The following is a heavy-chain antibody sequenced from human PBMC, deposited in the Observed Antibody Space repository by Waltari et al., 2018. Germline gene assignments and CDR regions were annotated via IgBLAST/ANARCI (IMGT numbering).Heavy chain of an antibody. V-gene: IGHV1-46*01. CDR2: INHSGGST. D-gene: IGHD2-15*01. J-gene: IGHJ6*03. CDR1: GYTFTSYY. Sequence: QVQLVQSGAEVKKPGASVKVSCKASGYTFTSYYMHWVRQAPGQGLEWMGIINHSGGSTSYARKCKGRGTMTRETSTSTGYMELSSLRSEDTAVYYCARDLVARGESSPYYYMDVWGKGTTVTISS. CDR3: ARDLVARGESSPYYYMDV.